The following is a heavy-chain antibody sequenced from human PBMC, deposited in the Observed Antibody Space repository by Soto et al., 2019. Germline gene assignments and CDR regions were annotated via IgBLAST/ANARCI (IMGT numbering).Heavy chain of an antibody. CDR2: ISGSGGST. CDR1: EFTFSSYS. CDR3: AKELYPPIVLVPAAIA. V-gene: IGHV3-23*04. J-gene: IGHJ5*02. D-gene: IGHD2-2*02. Sequence: EVQLVESGGGLVQPGGSLRLSCAASEFTFSSYSMSWVRQAPGKGLDWVSSISGSGGSTYYADSVKGRFTISRDNSKNTLYLQMNSLRAEDTAVYYCAKELYPPIVLVPAAIAWGQGTLVTVSS.